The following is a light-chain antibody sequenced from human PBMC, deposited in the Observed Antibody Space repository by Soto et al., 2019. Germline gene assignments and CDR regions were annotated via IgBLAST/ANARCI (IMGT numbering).Light chain of an antibody. Sequence: VLTQSPVTLSLSPGERATLSCRSSQSFRGLLAWYQQKPGQAPRLLIYDAYNRATGIPPRFSGSGSGTDFTLTLSSLEPEDYAGYYCQQRHMWPIPFGQGTRVEIK. CDR3: QQRHMWPIP. CDR2: DAY. CDR1: QSFRGL. V-gene: IGKV3-11*01. J-gene: IGKJ5*01.